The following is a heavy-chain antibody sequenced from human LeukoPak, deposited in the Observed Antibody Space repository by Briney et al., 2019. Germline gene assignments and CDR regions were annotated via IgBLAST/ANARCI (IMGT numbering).Heavy chain of an antibody. J-gene: IGHJ4*02. CDR1: GGSISSGGYS. D-gene: IGHD3-22*01. CDR2: IYHSGST. V-gene: IGHV4-30-2*01. CDR3: ARAPGSYYDSSGYRFDY. Sequence: PSETLSLTCAVSGGSISSGGYSWSWIRQPPGKGLEWIVYIYHSGSTYYNPSLKSRVTISVDRSKNQFSLKLSSVTAADTAVYYCARAPGSYYDSSGYRFDYWGQGTLVTVSS.